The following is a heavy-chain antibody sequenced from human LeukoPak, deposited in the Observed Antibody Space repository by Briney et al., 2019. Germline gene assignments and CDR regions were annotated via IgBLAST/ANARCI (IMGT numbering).Heavy chain of an antibody. CDR1: GYSISSGYY. CDR3: ARVAGWYSSGWYFDY. J-gene: IGHJ4*02. CDR2: IYHSGST. V-gene: IGHV4-38-2*01. D-gene: IGHD5-18*01. Sequence: SSETLSLTCAVSGYSISSGYYWGWIRQPPGKGLEWIGSIYHSGSTYYNPSLKSRVTISVDTSKDQFSLKLSSVTAADTAVYYCARVAGWYSSGWYFDYWGQGALVTVSS.